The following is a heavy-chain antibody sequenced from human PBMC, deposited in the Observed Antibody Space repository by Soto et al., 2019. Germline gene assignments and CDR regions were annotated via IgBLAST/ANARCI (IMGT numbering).Heavy chain of an antibody. D-gene: IGHD3-22*01. J-gene: IGHJ4*02. CDR3: ARDLRGSSGYYLDY. V-gene: IGHV3-21*01. CDR1: GFTFSSYS. CDR2: ISSSSSYI. Sequence: GGSLRLSCAASGFTFSSYSMNWVRQAPGKGLEWVSSISSSSSYIYYADSVKGRFTISRDNAKNSLYLQMNSLRAEDTAVYYCARDLRGSSGYYLDYWGQGTLVTVSS.